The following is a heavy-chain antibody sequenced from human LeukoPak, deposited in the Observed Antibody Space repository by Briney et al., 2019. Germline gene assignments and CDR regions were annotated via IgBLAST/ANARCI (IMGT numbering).Heavy chain of an antibody. J-gene: IGHJ4*02. Sequence: ASVKVSCKASGYTFTGYYMHWVRQAPGQGLEWMGWINPNSGGTNYAQKFQGRVTMTRDTSISTAYMELSRLRSDAAAVYYCARGIYGGNSPLVDYWGQGTLVTVSS. V-gene: IGHV1-2*02. D-gene: IGHD4-23*01. CDR3: ARGIYGGNSPLVDY. CDR1: GYTFTGYY. CDR2: INPNSGGT.